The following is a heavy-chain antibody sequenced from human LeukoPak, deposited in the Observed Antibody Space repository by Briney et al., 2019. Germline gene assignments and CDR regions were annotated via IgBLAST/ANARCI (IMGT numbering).Heavy chain of an antibody. V-gene: IGHV4-59*12. CDR3: AREVSRGRGSGPRNAFDI. Sequence: SETLSLTCTVSGDSISSYSWSWIRQPPGKGLEWIGSIYHSGTTYSGSTYYNPSLKSRVTISLDTSKNQFSLKLSSVTAADTAVYYCAREVSRGRGSGPRNAFDIWGQGTMVTVSS. D-gene: IGHD3-10*01. CDR2: IYHSGTTYSGST. CDR1: GDSISSYS. J-gene: IGHJ3*02.